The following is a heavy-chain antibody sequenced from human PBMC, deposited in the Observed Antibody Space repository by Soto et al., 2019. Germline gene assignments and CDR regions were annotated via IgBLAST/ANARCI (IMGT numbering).Heavy chain of an antibody. CDR2: INAGNGNT. Sequence: GASVKVSCKASGYTFTNYAMHWVRLAPGQRLEWMGWINAGNGNTKYSQKFQGRVTITRDTSASTVYMELSSLTSDDTAVYFCARAYSGTYKDCFDPWGQGTLVTVSS. CDR3: ARAYSGTYKDCFDP. V-gene: IGHV1-3*01. D-gene: IGHD1-26*01. CDR1: GYTFTNYA. J-gene: IGHJ5*02.